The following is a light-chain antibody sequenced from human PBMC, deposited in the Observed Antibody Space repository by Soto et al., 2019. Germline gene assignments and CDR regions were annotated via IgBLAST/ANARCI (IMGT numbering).Light chain of an antibody. CDR1: QSVSSY. CDR2: AAS. V-gene: IGKV1-39*01. Sequence: DIEMTQSPASLSASLGDRVTISCRASQSVSSYLAWYQQKPGKAPKLLIYAASTLPTGVPSRFSGSGSGTDFTLTISSLQPEDFATYYCQQDYNTPFTFGHGTKLEIK. CDR3: QQDYNTPFT. J-gene: IGKJ3*01.